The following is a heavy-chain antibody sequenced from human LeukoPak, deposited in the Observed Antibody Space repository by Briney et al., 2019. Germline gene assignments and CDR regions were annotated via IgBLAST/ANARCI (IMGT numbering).Heavy chain of an antibody. D-gene: IGHD6-19*01. CDR2: IYYSGST. CDR3: ARLYPSSGWEIDY. V-gene: IGHV4-59*01. J-gene: IGHJ4*02. Sequence: PSETLSLTCTVSGGSISSYYWSWIRQPPGKGLEWVGYIYYSGSTNYNPSLKSRVTISVDTSKNQFSLKLSSVTAADTAVYYCARLYPSSGWEIDYWGQGTLVTVSS. CDR1: GGSISSYY.